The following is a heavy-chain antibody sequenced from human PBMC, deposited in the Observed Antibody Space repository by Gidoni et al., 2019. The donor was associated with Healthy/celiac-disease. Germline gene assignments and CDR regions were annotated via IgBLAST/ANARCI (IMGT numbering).Heavy chain of an antibody. D-gene: IGHD2-15*01. CDR1: GFTFSSYA. J-gene: IGHJ6*03. Sequence: QVQLVESGGGVVQPGRSLRLSCAASGFTFSSYAMPWVRQAPGKGLEWVAVISYDGSNKYYADSVKGRFTISRDNSKNTLYLQMNSLRAEDTAVYYCARVSVYCSGGSCYSPYYYYMDVWGKGTTVTVSS. CDR3: ARVSVYCSGGSCYSPYYYYMDV. V-gene: IGHV3-30-3*01. CDR2: ISYDGSNK.